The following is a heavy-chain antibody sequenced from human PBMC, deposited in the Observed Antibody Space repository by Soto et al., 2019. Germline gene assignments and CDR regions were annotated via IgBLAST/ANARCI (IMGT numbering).Heavy chain of an antibody. CDR3: ARVRFGEWGYAMDV. V-gene: IGHV3-11*01. CDR2: ISSSGSSI. Sequence: QVQLVESGGGLVKPGGSLRLSCAASGLTFSDCYMNWIRQAPGKGLEWVSYISSSGSSINYADSVKGRFTISRDNAKNSLYLQMNSRRAEDTAMYYCARVRFGEWGYAMDVWGQGTTVTVSS. CDR1: GLTFSDCY. D-gene: IGHD3-10*01. J-gene: IGHJ6*02.